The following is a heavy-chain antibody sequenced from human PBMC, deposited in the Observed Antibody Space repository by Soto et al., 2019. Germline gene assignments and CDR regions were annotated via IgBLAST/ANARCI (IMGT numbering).Heavy chain of an antibody. CDR2: IYYSGST. V-gene: IGHV4-59*08. Sequence: SETLSLTCTVSGGSISSYYWSWIRQPPGKGLEWIEYIYYSGSTNYNPSLKSRVTISVDTSKNQFSLKLSSVTAADTAVYYCARHSDSSSSEDYWGQGTLVTVSS. CDR3: ARHSDSSSSEDY. CDR1: GGSISSYY. D-gene: IGHD6-6*01. J-gene: IGHJ4*02.